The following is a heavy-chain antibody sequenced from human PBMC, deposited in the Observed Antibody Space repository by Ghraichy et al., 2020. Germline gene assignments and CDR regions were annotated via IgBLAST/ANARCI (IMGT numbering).Heavy chain of an antibody. CDR1: GFTFRSYG. Sequence: GESLNISCAASGFTFRSYGIHWVRQCPGRGLEWVAVISNDGSIKNYADSVNGRFIISRDNFKNMLYLEMNTLRIEDTGVYYCVKGAGPIRLDALDIWGQGTMATVSS. CDR2: ISNDGSIK. V-gene: IGHV3-30*18. CDR3: VKGAGPIRLDALDI. J-gene: IGHJ3*02. D-gene: IGHD6-25*01.